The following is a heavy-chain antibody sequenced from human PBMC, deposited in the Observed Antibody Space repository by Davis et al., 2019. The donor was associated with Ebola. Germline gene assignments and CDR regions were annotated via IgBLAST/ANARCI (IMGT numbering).Heavy chain of an antibody. CDR1: GFTFSSYA. CDR2: IYYSGST. J-gene: IGHJ4*02. D-gene: IGHD4-17*01. V-gene: IGHV4-38-2*02. CDR3: ARDSPADYGDYVIAG. Sequence: GSLRLSCAASGFTFSSYAMSWVRQTPGKGLEWIGSIYYSGSTYYNPSLKSRVTISVDTSKNQFSLKLSSVTAADTAVYYCARDSPADYGDYVIAGWGQGTLVTVSS.